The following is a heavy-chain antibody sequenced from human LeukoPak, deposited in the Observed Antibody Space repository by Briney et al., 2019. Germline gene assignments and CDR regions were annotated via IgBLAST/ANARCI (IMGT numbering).Heavy chain of an antibody. Sequence: ASVKVSCKASGYTFTGYYMHWVRQAPGQGLEWMGWINPNSGGTNYAQKFQGRVTMTRDTSISTAYMELSRLRPDDTAVYYCAMPYYYDSSGYYCQDYYFDYWGQGTLVTVSS. D-gene: IGHD3-22*01. J-gene: IGHJ4*02. CDR1: GYTFTGYY. CDR3: AMPYYYDSSGYYCQDYYFDY. CDR2: INPNSGGT. V-gene: IGHV1-2*02.